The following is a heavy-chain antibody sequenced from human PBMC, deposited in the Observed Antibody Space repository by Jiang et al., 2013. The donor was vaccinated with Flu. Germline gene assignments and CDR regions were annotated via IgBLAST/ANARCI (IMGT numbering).Heavy chain of an antibody. D-gene: IGHD6-19*01. Sequence: TLSLTCAVYGGVLQWLLLELDPPAPGKGLEWIGEINHSGSTNYNPSLKSRVTISVDTSKNQFSLKLSSVTAADTAVYYCARGHIAVARRNNWFDPWGQGTLVTVSS. V-gene: IGHV4-34*01. CDR2: INHSGST. CDR3: ARGHIAVARRNNWFDP. J-gene: IGHJ5*02. CDR1: GGVLQWLL.